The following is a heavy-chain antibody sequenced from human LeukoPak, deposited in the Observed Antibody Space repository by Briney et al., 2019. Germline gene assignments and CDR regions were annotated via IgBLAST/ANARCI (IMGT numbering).Heavy chain of an antibody. CDR2: IYTSGST. J-gene: IGHJ3*02. CDR1: GGSISSYY. CDR3: ARDLVGYSSGWYGDDALDI. D-gene: IGHD6-19*01. Sequence: PSETLSLTCTVSGGSISSYYWSWIRQPAGKGLEWIGRIYTSGSTNYNPSLKSRVTMSVDTSKNQFSLKLSSVTAADTAVYYCARDLVGYSSGWYGDDALDIWGQGTMVTVSS. V-gene: IGHV4-4*07.